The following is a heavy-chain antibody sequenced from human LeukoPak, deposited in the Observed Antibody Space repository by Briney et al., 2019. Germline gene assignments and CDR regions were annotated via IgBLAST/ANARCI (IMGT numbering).Heavy chain of an antibody. CDR3: ARDRSSSWYKDFDY. J-gene: IGHJ4*02. D-gene: IGHD6-13*01. Sequence: SETLSLTCSVSGDSISYFYWSWIRQAAGKGLEWIGRVSSSGSTDYNASLKSRVTMSVDTSKNQLSLKVISVTAADTAVYYCARDRSSSWYKDFDYWARGPWSPSPQ. CDR2: VSSSGST. V-gene: IGHV4-4*07. CDR1: GDSISYFY.